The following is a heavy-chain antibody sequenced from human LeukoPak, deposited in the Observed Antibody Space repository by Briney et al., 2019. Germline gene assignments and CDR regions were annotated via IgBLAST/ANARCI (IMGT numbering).Heavy chain of an antibody. V-gene: IGHV1-24*01. CDR2: FDPEDGET. J-gene: IGHJ5*02. Sequence: ASVKVSCKVSGYTLTELSMHWVRQAPGKGLEWMGGFDPEDGETIYAQKFQGRVTMTEDTSTDTAYMELSSLRSEDTAVYYCARESSAFGRRTHWFDPWGQGTLVTVSS. CDR1: GYTLTELS. D-gene: IGHD1-26*01. CDR3: ARESSAFGRRTHWFDP.